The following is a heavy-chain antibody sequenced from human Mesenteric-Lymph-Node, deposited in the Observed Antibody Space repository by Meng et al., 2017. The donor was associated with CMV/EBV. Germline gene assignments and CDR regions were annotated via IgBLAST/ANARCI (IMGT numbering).Heavy chain of an antibody. D-gene: IGHD2/OR15-2a*01. CDR3: ATFSRSGFDP. Sequence: AFGYASSYSFMPWLMHAPGQAHGHVFGCMGWISPTDGEQHYAGVFPASVTMTRDTSISTAYMELTNLRSDDTAIYSCATFSRSGFDPWGQGTLVTVSS. CDR2: ISPTDGEQ. J-gene: IGHJ5*02. CDR1: SYSFMPWL. V-gene: IGHV1-2*02.